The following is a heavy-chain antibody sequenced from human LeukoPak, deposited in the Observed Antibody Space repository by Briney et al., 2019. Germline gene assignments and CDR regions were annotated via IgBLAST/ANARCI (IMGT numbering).Heavy chain of an antibody. J-gene: IGHJ4*02. D-gene: IGHD3-22*01. CDR2: INHSGST. V-gene: IGHV4-34*01. CDR3: ARDDSSGYYFDY. CDR1: GGSFSGYY. Sequence: SETLSLTCAVYGGSFSGYYWSWIRQPPGKGLEWVGEINHSGSTNYNPSLKSRVTISVDTSKNQFSLKLSSVTAADTAVYYCARDDSSGYYFDYWGQGTLVTVSS.